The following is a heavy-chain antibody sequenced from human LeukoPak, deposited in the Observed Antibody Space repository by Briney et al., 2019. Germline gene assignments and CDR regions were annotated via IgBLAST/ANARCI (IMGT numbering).Heavy chain of an antibody. CDR2: ICPDGTVT. V-gene: IGHV3-74*01. CDR1: GFTFSTYC. J-gene: IGHJ4*02. CDR3: VRDFRSADY. Sequence: GGSLRLSCAGSGFTFSTYCMHWVRQAPGKGPMWVSRICPDGTVTNYADSVKARFIISRDNAWNTVYLQMNSLRVEDTAVYYCVRDFRSADYWGQGTLVTVSS.